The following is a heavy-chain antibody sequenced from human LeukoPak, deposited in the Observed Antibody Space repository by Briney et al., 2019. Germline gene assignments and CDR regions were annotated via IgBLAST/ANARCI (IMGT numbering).Heavy chain of an antibody. D-gene: IGHD2-15*01. J-gene: IGHJ4*02. Sequence: KPSETLSLTCTVSGGSISSGGYYWSWIRQHPGKGLEWIGYIYYSGSTYYNPSLKSRVTISVDTSKNQFSLKLSSVTAADTAVYYCARIGERIFPDYWGQGTLVSVSS. CDR3: ARIGERIFPDY. V-gene: IGHV4-31*03. CDR1: GGSISSGGYY. CDR2: IYYSGST.